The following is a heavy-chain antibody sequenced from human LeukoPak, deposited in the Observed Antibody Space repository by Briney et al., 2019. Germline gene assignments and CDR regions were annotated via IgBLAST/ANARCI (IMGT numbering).Heavy chain of an antibody. J-gene: IGHJ4*02. Sequence: SETLSLTCAVSGYSISSGYYWGWIRQPPGKGLEWIGSIYHSGSTYYNPSLKSRVTISVDTSKNQFSLKLSSVTAADTAVYYCAREQNGDANHFDYWGQGTLVTVSS. D-gene: IGHD4-17*01. CDR2: IYHSGST. CDR1: GYSISSGYY. CDR3: AREQNGDANHFDY. V-gene: IGHV4-38-2*02.